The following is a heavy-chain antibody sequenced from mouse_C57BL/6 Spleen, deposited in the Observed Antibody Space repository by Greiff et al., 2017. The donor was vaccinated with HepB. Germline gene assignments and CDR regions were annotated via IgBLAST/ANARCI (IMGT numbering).Heavy chain of an antibody. Sequence: EVQLQQSGPELVKPGASVKISCKASGYTFTDYYMNWVKQSHGKSLEWIGDINPNNGGTSYNQKFKGKATLTVDKSSSTAYMELRSLTSEDSAVYYCARWGYYGSGSFDYWGQGTTLTVSS. CDR2: INPNNGGT. J-gene: IGHJ2*01. D-gene: IGHD1-1*01. V-gene: IGHV1-26*01. CDR1: GYTFTDYY. CDR3: ARWGYYGSGSFDY.